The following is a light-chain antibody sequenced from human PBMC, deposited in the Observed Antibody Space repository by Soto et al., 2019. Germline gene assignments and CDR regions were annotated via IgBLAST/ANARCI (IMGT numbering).Light chain of an antibody. CDR1: SSNIGAGYD. V-gene: IGLV1-40*01. CDR2: GNS. Sequence: QSVLTQPPSVSGAPGQRVTISCTGSSSNIGAGYDVHWYQQRPGTAPKLPIYGNSNLPSGVPDRFSGSKSGTSAFLAITGLQAEDEADYYCQSYDSSLSMVFGGGFKRAVL. CDR3: QSYDSSLSMV. J-gene: IGLJ2*01.